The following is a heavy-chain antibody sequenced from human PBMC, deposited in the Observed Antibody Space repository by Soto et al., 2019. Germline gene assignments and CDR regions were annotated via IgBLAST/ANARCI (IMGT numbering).Heavy chain of an antibody. J-gene: IGHJ4*02. CDR3: AGTKVLGRIFDC. CDR1: SGSISSYY. Sequence: QVQLQESGPGLVKPSETLSLTCAVSSGSISSYYWSWIRQPPGKGLEWIGYVYYSGDTKYNPSLKSRATISVDTSENQFSLKLTSVTAADTAVYYCAGTKVLGRIFDCWGQGTLVTVSS. D-gene: IGHD3-10*01. V-gene: IGHV4-59*12. CDR2: VYYSGDT.